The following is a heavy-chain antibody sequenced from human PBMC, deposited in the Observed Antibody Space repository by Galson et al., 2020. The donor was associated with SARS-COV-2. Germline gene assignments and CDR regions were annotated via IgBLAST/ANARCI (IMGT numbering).Heavy chain of an antibody. CDR2: IYHSGSP. D-gene: IGHD3-22*01. CDR3: ARATVNYYDSSGYLRVLYGMDV. V-gene: IGHV4-38-2*02. J-gene: IGHJ6*02. CDR1: GYSISSGYY. Sequence: APETLSLTCTVSGYSISSGYYWGWIRQPPGKGLAWTGSIYHSGSPYYNPSLKSRVTLSVDTSKNQFSLKLSSVPAADTAVYYCARATVNYYDSSGYLRVLYGMDVWGQGTTVTVSS.